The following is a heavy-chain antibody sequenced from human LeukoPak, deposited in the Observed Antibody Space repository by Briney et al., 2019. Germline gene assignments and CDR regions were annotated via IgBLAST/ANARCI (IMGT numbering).Heavy chain of an antibody. Sequence: GESLKISCKGSGYSFTSYWIGWVRQLPGKGLEWMGIIYPRDSDTRYSPSFQGQVTISADKSISTAYLQWSSLKASDTAMYYCARQAVRNLVEPFDYWGQGTLVTVSS. CDR2: IYPRDSDT. J-gene: IGHJ4*02. D-gene: IGHD2-15*01. V-gene: IGHV5-51*01. CDR1: GYSFTSYW. CDR3: ARQAVRNLVEPFDY.